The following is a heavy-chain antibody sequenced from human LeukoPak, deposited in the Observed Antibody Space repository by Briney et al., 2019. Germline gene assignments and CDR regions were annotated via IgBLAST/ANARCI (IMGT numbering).Heavy chain of an antibody. CDR1: RFTFSSNY. Sequence: GGSLRLSCAASRFTFSSNYMSWVRQAPGKGLEWVSVIYSGGSTYYADSVKGRFTISRDNSENTLYLQMNSLKAEVTAVYKCARDPAGYRKGHHFDYWGQGTLVTVSS. J-gene: IGHJ4*02. V-gene: IGHV3-66*01. CDR3: ARDPAGYRKGHHFDY. CDR2: IYSGGST. D-gene: IGHD5-18*01.